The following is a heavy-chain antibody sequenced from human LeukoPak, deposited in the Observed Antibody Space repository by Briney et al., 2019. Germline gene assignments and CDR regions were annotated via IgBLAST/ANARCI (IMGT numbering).Heavy chain of an antibody. V-gene: IGHV4-59*01. CDR3: ARGYSSSWYQPEYFQH. J-gene: IGHJ1*01. CDR1: GGSISSYY. Sequence: SETLSLTCTVSGGSISSYYWSWIRQPPGKGLEWIGYIYYSGSTNYNPSLKSRVTISVDTSKNQFSLKLSSVTAADTAVYYCARGYSSSWYQPEYFQHWGQGTLVTVSS. D-gene: IGHD6-13*01. CDR2: IYYSGST.